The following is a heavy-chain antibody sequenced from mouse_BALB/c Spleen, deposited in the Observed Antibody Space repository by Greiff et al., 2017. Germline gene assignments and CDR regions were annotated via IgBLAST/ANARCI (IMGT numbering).Heavy chain of an antibody. Sequence: EVKLVESGGGLVKPGGSLKLSCAASGFTFSDYYMYWVRQTPEKRLEWVATISDGGSYTYYPDSVKGRFTISRDNAKNNLYLQMSSLKSEDTAMYYCARHDGNYFDYWGQGTTLTVSS. CDR3: ARHDGNYFDY. CDR1: GFTFSDYY. V-gene: IGHV5-4*02. D-gene: IGHD2-3*01. J-gene: IGHJ2*01. CDR2: ISDGGSYT.